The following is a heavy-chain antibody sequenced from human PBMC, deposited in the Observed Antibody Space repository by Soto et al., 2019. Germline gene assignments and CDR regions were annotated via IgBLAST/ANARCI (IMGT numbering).Heavy chain of an antibody. V-gene: IGHV4-39*01. CDR1: GGSISSSSYY. CDR3: ARQGTYYDFWSGYLRDEGSWFDP. D-gene: IGHD3-3*01. Sequence: SETLSLTCTVSGGSISSSSYYWGWIRQPPGKGLEWIGSIYYSGSTHYNPSLKSRVTISVDTSKNQFSLKLSSVTAADTAVYYCARQGTYYDFWSGYLRDEGSWFDPWGQGTLVTVSS. J-gene: IGHJ5*02. CDR2: IYYSGST.